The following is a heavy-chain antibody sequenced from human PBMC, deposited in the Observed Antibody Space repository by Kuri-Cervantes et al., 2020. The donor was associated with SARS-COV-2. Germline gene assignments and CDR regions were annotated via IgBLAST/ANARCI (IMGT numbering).Heavy chain of an antibody. Sequence: SETLSLTCAVYGGSFSGYYWSWIRQPPGKGLEWIGSFYYRGSTYYNPSLTSRVTISVDTSKNQFSLRLSSVTAADTAVYYCARHTRGYSYGYPEFDYWGQGTLVTVSS. D-gene: IGHD5-18*01. CDR1: GGSFSGYY. CDR3: ARHTRGYSYGYPEFDY. CDR2: FYYRGST. V-gene: IGHV4-34*01. J-gene: IGHJ4*02.